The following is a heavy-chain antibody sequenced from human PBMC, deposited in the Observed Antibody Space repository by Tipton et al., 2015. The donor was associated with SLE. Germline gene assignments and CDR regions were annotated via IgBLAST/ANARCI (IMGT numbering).Heavy chain of an antibody. CDR1: GFTFSSYG. CDR2: IWYDGSNK. D-gene: IGHD3-3*01. Sequence: SLRLSCAASGFTFSSYGMHWVRQAPGKGLEWVAVIWYDGSNKYYADSVKGRFTISRDNSKNTLYLQMNSLGAEDTAVYYCARGGGRLAPFDYWGQGTLVTVSS. V-gene: IGHV3-33*01. J-gene: IGHJ4*02. CDR3: ARGGGRLAPFDY.